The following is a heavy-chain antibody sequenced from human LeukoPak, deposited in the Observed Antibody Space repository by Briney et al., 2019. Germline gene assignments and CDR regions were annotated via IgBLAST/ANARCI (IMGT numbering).Heavy chain of an antibody. D-gene: IGHD3-3*01. J-gene: IGHJ4*02. CDR3: ARLGRVFFGVVITAIDY. CDR1: GGSISSSSYY. CDR2: IYYSGST. V-gene: IGHV4-39*07. Sequence: PSETLSLTCTVSGGSISSSSYYWGWIRQPPGKGLEWIGSIYYSGSTYYNPSLKSRVTISVDTSKNQFSLKLSSVTAADTAVYYCARLGRVFFGVVITAIDYWGQGTLVTVSS.